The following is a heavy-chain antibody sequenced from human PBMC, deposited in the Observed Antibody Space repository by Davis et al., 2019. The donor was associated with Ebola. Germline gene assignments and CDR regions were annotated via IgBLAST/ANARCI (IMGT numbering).Heavy chain of an antibody. J-gene: IGHJ3*01. Sequence: PSETLSLTCSVSGFVISPYYWSWVRLAPGKGLEWIGYAYYNGDRKYNPSLQSRVSISIDTSTRRVSLRLTSVTAADTALYYCARQSASYHLGAFDLWGRGTFVAVSS. V-gene: IGHV4-59*08. CDR3: ARQSASYHLGAFDL. CDR2: AYYNGDR. D-gene: IGHD3-10*01. CDR1: GFVISPYY.